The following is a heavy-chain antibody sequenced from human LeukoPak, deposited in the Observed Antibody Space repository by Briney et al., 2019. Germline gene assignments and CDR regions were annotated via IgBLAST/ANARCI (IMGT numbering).Heavy chain of an antibody. CDR2: INHSGST. CDR1: GGSFSGYY. D-gene: IGHD6-19*01. V-gene: IGHV4-34*01. J-gene: IGHJ4*02. CDR3: ARAPLSSGWTGGYFDY. Sequence: SETLSLTCAVYGGSFSGYYWSWIRQPPGKGLEWIGEINHSGSTNYNPSLKSRVTISVDTSKNQFSLKLSSVTAADTAVYYCARAPLSSGWTGGYFDYWGQGTLVTVSS.